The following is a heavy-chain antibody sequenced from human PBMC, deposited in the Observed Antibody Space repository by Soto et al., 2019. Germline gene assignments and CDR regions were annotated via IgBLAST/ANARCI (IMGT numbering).Heavy chain of an antibody. CDR2: SSASNGNR. Sequence: QVQLVQSGAEVKKPGASVKVSCKASGYDFRSYGISWVRQAPGQGLEWMGWSSASNGNRDYAQQFQGRVTMTSDTSRTTAYMELRSLRSDDTAVYYCVRDPQRNDYWGQGTLVNVSS. CDR3: VRDPQRNDY. D-gene: IGHD2-2*01. CDR1: GYDFRSYG. J-gene: IGHJ4*02. V-gene: IGHV1-18*04.